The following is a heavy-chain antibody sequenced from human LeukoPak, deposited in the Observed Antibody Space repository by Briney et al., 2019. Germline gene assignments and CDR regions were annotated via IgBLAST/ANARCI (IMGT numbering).Heavy chain of an antibody. CDR1: EYTFTSYY. D-gene: IGHD6-13*01. Sequence: ASVKVSCKASEYTFTSYYMHWVRQAPGQGLEWMGIINPSGGSTSYAQKFQGRVTMTRDTSTSTVYMELSSLRSEDTAVYYCARDQGGAAAAPGYFQHWGQGTLVTVSS. CDR2: INPSGGST. J-gene: IGHJ1*01. V-gene: IGHV1-46*01. CDR3: ARDQGGAAAAPGYFQH.